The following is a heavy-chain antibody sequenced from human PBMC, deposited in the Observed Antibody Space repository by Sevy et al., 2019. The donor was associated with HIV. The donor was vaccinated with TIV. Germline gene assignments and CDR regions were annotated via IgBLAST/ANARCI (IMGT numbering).Heavy chain of an antibody. CDR1: GFTFSSYG. Sequence: GGSLRLSCAASGFTFSSYGMHWVRQAPGKGLEWVAVISYDGSNKYYADSVKGRFTISRDNSKNTLYLQMNSLRAEDTAVYYCAKDRTRITPYYFDYWGQRTLVTGSS. V-gene: IGHV3-30*18. CDR3: AKDRTRITPYYFDY. D-gene: IGHD3-10*01. J-gene: IGHJ4*02. CDR2: ISYDGSNK.